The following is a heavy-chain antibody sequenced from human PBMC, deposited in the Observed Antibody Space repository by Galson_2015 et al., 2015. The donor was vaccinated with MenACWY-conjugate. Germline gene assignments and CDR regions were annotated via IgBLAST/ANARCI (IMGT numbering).Heavy chain of an antibody. CDR2: IRYDGSNK. V-gene: IGHV3-30*02. CDR1: GFTFSSYG. Sequence: SLRLSCAASGFTFSSYGMHWVRQAPGKGLEWVAFIRYDGSNKYYADSVKGRFTISRDNSKNTLYLQMNSLRAEDTAVYYCAKEGVSGSYYVFWYFDLWGRGTLVTVSS. J-gene: IGHJ2*01. D-gene: IGHD1-26*01. CDR3: AKEGVSGSYYVFWYFDL.